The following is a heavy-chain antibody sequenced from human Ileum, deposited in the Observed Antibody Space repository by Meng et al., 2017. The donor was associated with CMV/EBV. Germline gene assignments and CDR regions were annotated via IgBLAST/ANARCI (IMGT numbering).Heavy chain of an antibody. D-gene: IGHD3-22*01. CDR1: GGSIRSGDYY. V-gene: IGHV4-30-4*08. CDR2: SYYSGST. J-gene: IGHJ4*02. CDR3: ARGVNYYPISGYKYYDQ. Sequence: QLRSPGPVPVQPSQAQYRPFTVSGGSIRSGDYYGSCIRQSPGKGLEWLWNSYYSGSTYYNPSLKNRLIISVDTSKNQFSLKLSSVTAADTAVYFFARGVNYYPISGYKYYDQWGQGTLVTVSS.